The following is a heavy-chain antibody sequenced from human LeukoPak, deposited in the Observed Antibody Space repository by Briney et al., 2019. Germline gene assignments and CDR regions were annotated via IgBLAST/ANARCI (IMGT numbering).Heavy chain of an antibody. CDR3: ARDPGYFDWLLTLPSLRDDAFDI. CDR2: INPNSGGT. V-gene: IGHV1-2*02. J-gene: IGHJ3*02. D-gene: IGHD3-9*01. Sequence: ASVKVSCKASGYTFTGYYMHWVRQAPGQGLEWMGWINPNSGGTNYAQKFQGRVTMTRDTSISTAYMELSRLRSDDTAVYYCARDPGYFDWLLTLPSLRDDAFDIWGQGTMVTVSS. CDR1: GYTFTGYY.